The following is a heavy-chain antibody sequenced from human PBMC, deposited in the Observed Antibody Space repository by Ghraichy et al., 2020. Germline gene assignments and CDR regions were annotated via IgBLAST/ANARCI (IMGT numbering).Heavy chain of an antibody. Sequence: GGSLRLSCAASGFTFNNYCMHWIRQAPGKGLEWVAVTSYEGSSEFYADSVKGRFTISRDNVKNTLYLQMNSLRVDDSAVYYCAKGDSFLGIGDYFYYGMEVWGQGTTFNFS. CDR3: AKGDSFLGIGDYFYYGMEV. CDR1: GFTFNNYC. V-gene: IGHV3-30*18. D-gene: IGHD3-16*01. CDR2: TSYEGSSE. J-gene: IGHJ6*02.